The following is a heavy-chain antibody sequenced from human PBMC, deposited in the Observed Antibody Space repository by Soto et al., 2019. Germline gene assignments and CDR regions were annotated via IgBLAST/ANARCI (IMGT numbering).Heavy chain of an antibody. CDR2: ISYDGRSR. D-gene: IGHD6-13*01. CDR3: AKGGGSHWYPVEC. CDR1: GFIFSSYG. V-gene: IGHV3-30*18. Sequence: QVQLVESGGGVVQPGRSLRLSCAASGFIFSSYGMHWVRQAPGKGLEWVAVISYDGRSRYYADSLKGRFTISRDNSKNTLYLQMDSLRAEDRVVYYCAKGGGSHWYPVECWGQGTLVTVSS. J-gene: IGHJ4*02.